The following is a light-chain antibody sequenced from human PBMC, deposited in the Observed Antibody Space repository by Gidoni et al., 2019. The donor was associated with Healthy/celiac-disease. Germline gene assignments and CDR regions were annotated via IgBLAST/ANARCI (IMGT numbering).Light chain of an antibody. V-gene: IGKV3-15*01. J-gene: IGKJ4*01. Sequence: EIVMTQSPATLSVSPGERATLSCRASQSVSSNLAWYQQKPGQAPRLLIYVASTRATGIPARCSGSGSGTEFNLTIRRLQSEDFAVNYCQQYNNWPLNFGGGTKVEIK. CDR3: QQYNNWPLN. CDR1: QSVSSN. CDR2: VAS.